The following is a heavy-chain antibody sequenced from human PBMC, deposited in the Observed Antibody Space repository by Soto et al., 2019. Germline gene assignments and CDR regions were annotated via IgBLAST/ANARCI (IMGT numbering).Heavy chain of an antibody. Sequence: DVQLLESGGDLAQPGGSLRLSCEASGFTFNNYAIAWVRQAPGKGLEWVSGITSSGAAYYADAVKSRFTISRDNSKNTLYLQMNSLRAEDTDVYYWAKGESSVSARDFDPWGQGTLVTVSS. CDR1: GFTFNNYA. J-gene: IGHJ5*02. V-gene: IGHV3-23*01. CDR2: ITSSGAA. D-gene: IGHD3-22*01. CDR3: AKGESSVSARDFDP.